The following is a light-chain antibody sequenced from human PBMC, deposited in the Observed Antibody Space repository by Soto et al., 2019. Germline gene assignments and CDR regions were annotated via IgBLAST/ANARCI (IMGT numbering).Light chain of an antibody. V-gene: IGKV1-9*01. CDR2: AAS. CDR1: QGISSY. CDR3: QQLNSYPLT. J-gene: IGKJ4*01. Sequence: IPLTQSPSSLSASVGDRVTITCRASQGISSYLAWYQHKPGKAPKLLIYAASTLQSGVPSRFSGSGSGTDFTLTISSLQPEDFATYYCQQLNSYPLTFGGGTKVEIK.